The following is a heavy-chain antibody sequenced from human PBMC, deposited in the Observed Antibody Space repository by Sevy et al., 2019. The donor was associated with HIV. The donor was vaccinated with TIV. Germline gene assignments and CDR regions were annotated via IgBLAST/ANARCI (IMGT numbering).Heavy chain of an antibody. J-gene: IGHJ4*02. Sequence: GGSLRLSCAASGFTFSNAWMNWVRQAPGKGLEWVGRIKSTIDSGTTDHAASVKGRFTISRDDSKNTLYLQMNSLKTEDTGIYYCTTVWNTGPGRGRVHWGQGTLVTVSS. CDR2: IKSTIDSGTT. CDR3: TTVWNTGPGRGRVH. D-gene: IGHD1-1*01. V-gene: IGHV3-15*07. CDR1: GFTFSNAW.